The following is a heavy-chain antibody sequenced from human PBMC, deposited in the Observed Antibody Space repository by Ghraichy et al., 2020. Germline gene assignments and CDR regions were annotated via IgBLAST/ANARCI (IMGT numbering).Heavy chain of an antibody. V-gene: IGHV3-49*03. CDR2: IRSKAYGGTT. CDR1: GFTFGDYA. CDR3: TRGYSSSFPGPHDDY. J-gene: IGHJ4*02. D-gene: IGHD6-6*01. Sequence: GGSLRLSCTASGFTFGDYAMSWFRQAPGKGLEWVGFIRSKAYGGTTEYAASVKGRFTISRDDSESIAYLQMNSLKTEDTAVYYCTRGYSSSFPGPHDDYWGQGTLVTVSS.